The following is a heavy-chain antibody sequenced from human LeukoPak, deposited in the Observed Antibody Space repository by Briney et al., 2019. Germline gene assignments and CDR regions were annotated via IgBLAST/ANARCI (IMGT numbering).Heavy chain of an antibody. Sequence: PGGSLRLSCVASGFTFSTYSMNGVRQAPGKGLEWVSYISFSTSTIYYADSVKGRFTISRDNAKNSLYLQMNSLRAEDTAVYYCAELGITMIGGVWGKGTTVTISS. V-gene: IGHV3-48*04. CDR1: GFTFSTYS. J-gene: IGHJ6*04. CDR2: ISFSTSTI. CDR3: AELGITMIGGV. D-gene: IGHD3-10*02.